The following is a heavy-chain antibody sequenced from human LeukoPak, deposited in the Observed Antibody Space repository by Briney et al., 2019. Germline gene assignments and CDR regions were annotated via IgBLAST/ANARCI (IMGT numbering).Heavy chain of an antibody. CDR2: IGTAGDT. D-gene: IGHD5-24*01. J-gene: IGHJ2*01. Sequence: HTGGSLRLSCAASGFSFSSYDMHWVRQATGKGLEWVSAIGTAGDTYYPGSVKGRFTISRENAKNSLYLQMNSLRVGDTAVYYCARGGDGYNWGYFDLWGRGTLVTVSS. CDR3: ARGGDGYNWGYFDL. V-gene: IGHV3-13*01. CDR1: GFSFSSYD.